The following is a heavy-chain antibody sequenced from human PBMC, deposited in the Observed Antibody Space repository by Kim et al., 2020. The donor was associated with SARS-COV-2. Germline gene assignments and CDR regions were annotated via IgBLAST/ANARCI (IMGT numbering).Heavy chain of an antibody. CDR3: ARHAASITMFGVVPLGDGMDV. Sequence: SETLSLTCTVSGGSISSSSYYWGWIRQHPGKGLEWIGSIYYSGSTYYNLSLKIPVTISVAKSKNQFSLKLRSVTAADTAVYYCARHAASITMFGVVPLGDGMDVWGQGTTVTVSS. CDR1: GGSISSSSYY. J-gene: IGHJ6*02. D-gene: IGHD3-3*01. CDR2: IYYSGST. V-gene: IGHV4-39*01.